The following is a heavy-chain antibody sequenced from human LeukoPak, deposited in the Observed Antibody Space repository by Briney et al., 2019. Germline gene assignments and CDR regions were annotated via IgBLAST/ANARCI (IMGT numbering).Heavy chain of an antibody. CDR1: GFTFSTYG. D-gene: IGHD2-15*01. J-gene: IGHJ4*02. Sequence: GRSLRLSCAASGFTFSTYGMHWVRQAPGKGLEWVAVIWYDGSTKYYSDAAKGRFTISRDNSKNTLHLQMNSLRVEDTAVYYCARAVGPFDYWGQGALVTVSS. V-gene: IGHV3-33*01. CDR3: ARAVGPFDY. CDR2: IWYDGSTK.